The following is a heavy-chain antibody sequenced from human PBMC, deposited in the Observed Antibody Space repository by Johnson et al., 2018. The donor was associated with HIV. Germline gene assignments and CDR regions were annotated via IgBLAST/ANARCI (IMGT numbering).Heavy chain of an antibody. J-gene: IGHJ3*02. CDR1: GFTFSNYV. CDR3: AKGLGGAFDI. V-gene: IGHV3-23*04. CDR2: ISGSDFGP. D-gene: IGHD3-16*01. Sequence: VQLVESGGGVVQPGRSLRLSCAASGFTFSNYVMTWVRQAPGKGLEWVSGISGSDFGPYYADSGRGRFTISRDNSKNTLYLQMNSLRAEDTAVYYCAKGLGGAFDIWGQGTMVTVSS.